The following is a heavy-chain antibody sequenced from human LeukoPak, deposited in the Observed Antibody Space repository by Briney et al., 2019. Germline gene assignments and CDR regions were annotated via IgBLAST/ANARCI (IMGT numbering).Heavy chain of an antibody. CDR1: GYTFTGHY. V-gene: IGHV1-2*02. J-gene: IGHJ3*02. CDR3: AKDRARVATMVDGFDM. D-gene: IGHD5-12*01. CDR2: INPNSGGT. Sequence: ASVKVSCKASGYTFTGHYMHWVRQAPGQGLEWMGWINPNSGGTNYAQKFQGRVTVTRDTSMSTAYMELSRLRSDDTAVYYCAKDRARVATMVDGFDMWGQGTKVPVSS.